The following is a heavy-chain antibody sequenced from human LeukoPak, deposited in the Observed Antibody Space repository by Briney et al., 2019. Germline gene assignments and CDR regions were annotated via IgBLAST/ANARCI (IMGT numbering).Heavy chain of an antibody. CDR2: INWNGGSI. D-gene: IGHD6-6*01. CDR3: ARGSYSSSSEYFYNHYGMDV. Sequence: GGSLRLSCAASGFTFDDYGMNWVRQAPGKGLEWVSGINWNGGSIGYVDSVKGRFTISRDNAKKSLYLQMNSLRVEDTALYHCARGSYSSSSEYFYNHYGMDVWGQGTTVTVSS. V-gene: IGHV3-20*01. CDR1: GFTFDDYG. J-gene: IGHJ6*02.